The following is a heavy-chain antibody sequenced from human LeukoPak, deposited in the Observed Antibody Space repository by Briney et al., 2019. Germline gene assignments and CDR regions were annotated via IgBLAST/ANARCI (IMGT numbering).Heavy chain of an antibody. CDR3: ARELPREVTLDY. CDR1: GFTLISYG. CDR2: INTDGIRT. V-gene: IGHV3-74*01. Sequence: GGSLRLSCAVSGFTLISYGMQWVRHAPGKGLAWVSRINTDGIRTTYADSVKGRFTISRDNAKNTLYLQMNRVRAEDTAVYYCARELPREVTLDYWGQGTLVTVSS. D-gene: IGHD2-21*02. J-gene: IGHJ4*01.